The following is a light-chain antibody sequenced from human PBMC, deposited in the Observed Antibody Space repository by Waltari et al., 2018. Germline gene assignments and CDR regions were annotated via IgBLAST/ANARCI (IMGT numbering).Light chain of an antibody. Sequence: QSALTQPPSASGSPGQSVTISCTGTSNDVAGYNYVSWYQQYPGKVPKLLIYEVNKRPSGVPDRFSVSKSGNTASLTVSGLQAEDEATYYCTSYAGINNLVFGTGTKVTVL. CDR3: TSYAGINNLV. CDR2: EVN. J-gene: IGLJ1*01. V-gene: IGLV2-8*01. CDR1: SNDVAGYNY.